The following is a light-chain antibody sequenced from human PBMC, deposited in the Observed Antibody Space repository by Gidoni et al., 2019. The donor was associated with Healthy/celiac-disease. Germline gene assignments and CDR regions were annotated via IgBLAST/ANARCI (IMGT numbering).Light chain of an antibody. CDR3: QQYNNWPPKT. CDR2: GAS. Sequence: EIVMTQAPATLAVSPGERATLSCRASQSVSSNLAWYQQKPAQAPRLLIYGASTRATGIPARFSGSGSGTEFTLTISSLQSEDFAVYYCQQYNNWPPKTFGQGTKLEIK. V-gene: IGKV3-15*01. CDR1: QSVSSN. J-gene: IGKJ2*01.